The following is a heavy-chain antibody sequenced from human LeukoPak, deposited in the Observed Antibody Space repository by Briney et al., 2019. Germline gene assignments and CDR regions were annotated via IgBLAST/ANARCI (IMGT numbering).Heavy chain of an antibody. J-gene: IGHJ5*02. CDR1: GYTFTGYY. CDR2: INPNSGGT. D-gene: IGHD2-2*01. CDR3: ASSPAVPAAPTAWFDP. Sequence: ASVKVSCKASGYTFTGYYIHSVRQAPGQGLEWMGWINPNSGGTNYAQKVQGRVTMNRDKSNSTAYMELRRLRSDDKAVYYCASSPAVPAAPTAWFDPWGQGTLVTVSS. V-gene: IGHV1-2*02.